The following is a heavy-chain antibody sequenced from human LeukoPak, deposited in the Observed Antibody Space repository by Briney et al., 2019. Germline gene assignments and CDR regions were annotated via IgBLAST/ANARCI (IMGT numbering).Heavy chain of an antibody. D-gene: IGHD3-10*01. Sequence: PSETPSLTCTVSGGSISSSRYYGGWIRQPPGKGLEWIGSKYYSGSTYYNPSLKNRVTISVDTSKNQFSLRLSSVTAADTAVYYCARGRRLWFGELYWFDPWGQGTLVTVSS. J-gene: IGHJ5*02. CDR1: GGSISSSRYY. V-gene: IGHV4-39*01. CDR3: ARGRRLWFGELYWFDP. CDR2: KYYSGST.